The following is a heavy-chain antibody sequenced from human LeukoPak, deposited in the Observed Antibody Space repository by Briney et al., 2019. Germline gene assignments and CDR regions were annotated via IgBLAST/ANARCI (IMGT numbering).Heavy chain of an antibody. Sequence: SETLSLTCTVSGGSISGYYWSWIRQPPGKGLEWIGYIYYSGSTNYNPSLKSRVTISVDTSKNQFSLKLRSVTAADTAVYYCARQRAMSYYDTSGYWPGAFFVYWGQGTLVTVSS. J-gene: IGHJ4*02. D-gene: IGHD3-22*01. CDR3: ARQRAMSYYDTSGYWPGAFFVY. CDR1: GGSISGYY. V-gene: IGHV4-59*08. CDR2: IYYSGST.